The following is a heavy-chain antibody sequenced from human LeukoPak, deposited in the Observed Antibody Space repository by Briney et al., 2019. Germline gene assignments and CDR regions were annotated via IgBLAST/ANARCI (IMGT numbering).Heavy chain of an antibody. D-gene: IGHD2-21*02. CDR3: ARVNCGGDCYSDRGAFDI. CDR2: MNPNSGNT. CDR1: GYTFTSYD. J-gene: IGHJ3*02. V-gene: IGHV1-8*01. Sequence: ASVKVSCKASGYTFTSYDINWVRQATGQGLEWMGWMNPNSGNTGYAQKFQGRVTITADESTSTAYMELSSVRSKDTAVYYCARVNCGGDCYSDRGAFDIWGQGTMVTVSS.